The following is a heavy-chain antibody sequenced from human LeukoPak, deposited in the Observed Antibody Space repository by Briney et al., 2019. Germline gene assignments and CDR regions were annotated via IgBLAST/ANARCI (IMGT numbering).Heavy chain of an antibody. J-gene: IGHJ4*02. V-gene: IGHV4-34*01. CDR2: INHSGSP. D-gene: IGHD6-13*01. Sequence: PSETLSLTCAVYGGSFSGYYWSWIRQPPGKGLEWIGEINHSGSPNYNPSLKSRVTISVDTSKNQYSLKLSSVTAADTAVYYCARAIAAIDYWGQGTLVTVSS. CDR3: ARAIAAIDY. CDR1: GGSFSGYY.